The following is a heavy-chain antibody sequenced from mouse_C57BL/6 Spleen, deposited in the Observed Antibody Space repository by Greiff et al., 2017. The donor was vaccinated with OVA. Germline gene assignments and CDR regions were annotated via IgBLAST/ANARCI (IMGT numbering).Heavy chain of an antibody. J-gene: IGHJ2*01. Sequence: QVQLKQSGAELVKPGASVKISCKASGYAFSSYWMNWVKQRPGKGLEWIGQIYPGDGDTNYNGKFKGKATLTADKSSSTAYMQLSSLTSEDSAVYFCAAYYSNYDFDYWGQGTTLTVSS. V-gene: IGHV1-80*01. CDR2: IYPGDGDT. CDR3: AAYYSNYDFDY. D-gene: IGHD2-5*01. CDR1: GYAFSSYW.